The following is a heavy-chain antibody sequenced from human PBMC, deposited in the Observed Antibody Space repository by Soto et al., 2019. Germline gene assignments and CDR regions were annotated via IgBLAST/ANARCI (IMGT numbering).Heavy chain of an antibody. V-gene: IGHV4-59*01. CDR3: ARGVGSSPPGY. D-gene: IGHD1-26*01. Sequence: SETLSLTCTISGGSISVYYWSWIRQPPGQALEWIGYIYDSGSPYYNPSLRSRVIISADTSKNQISLKLTSATAADTAVYYCARGVGSSPPGYWGRGTLVTVSS. CDR2: IYDSGSP. CDR1: GGSISVYY. J-gene: IGHJ4*02.